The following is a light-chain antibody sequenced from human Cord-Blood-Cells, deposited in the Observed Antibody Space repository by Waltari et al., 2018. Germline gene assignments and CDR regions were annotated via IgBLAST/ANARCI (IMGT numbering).Light chain of an antibody. J-gene: IGLJ2*01. V-gene: IGLV1-44*01. CDR3: AAWDDSLNGVV. Sequence: QSVLTQPPSASGTPGQRVTISCSGSSSTTGSNTVNWYQQLPGTAPKLLSYSNNQRPSGVPDRFSGSKSGTSASLAISGLQSEDEADYYCAAWDDSLNGVVFGGGTKLTVL. CDR1: SSTTGSNT. CDR2: SNN.